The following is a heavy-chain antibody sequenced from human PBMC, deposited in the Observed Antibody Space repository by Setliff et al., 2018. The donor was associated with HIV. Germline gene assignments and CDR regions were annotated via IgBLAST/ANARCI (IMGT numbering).Heavy chain of an antibody. D-gene: IGHD3-10*01. Sequence: ASVKVSCKTSGHPFSNYDIIWVRRATGQGLEWMGWMNPNSGATGYAQKFKDRFIMTRDTSISTAYMELSSLTSEDTAVYYRASGKGVRGVIIRGGLDVWGKGTTVTVSS. V-gene: IGHV1-8*01. CDR1: GHPFSNYD. J-gene: IGHJ6*04. CDR3: ASGKGVRGVIIRGGLDV. CDR2: MNPNSGAT.